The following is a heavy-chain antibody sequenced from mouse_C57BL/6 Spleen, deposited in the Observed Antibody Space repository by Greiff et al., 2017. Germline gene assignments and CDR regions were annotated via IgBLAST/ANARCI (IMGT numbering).Heavy chain of an antibody. J-gene: IGHJ4*01. D-gene: IGHD2-4*01. CDR1: GYTFTSYT. CDR3: ARAMRLRQDYYAMDY. CDR2: INPSSGYT. Sequence: QVQLQQSGAELARPGASVKMSCKASGYTFTSYTMHWVKQRPGQGLEWIGYINPSSGYTKYNQKFKDKATLTADKSSSTAYMQLSSLTSEDSAVYYCARAMRLRQDYYAMDYCGQGTSVTAAS. V-gene: IGHV1-4*01.